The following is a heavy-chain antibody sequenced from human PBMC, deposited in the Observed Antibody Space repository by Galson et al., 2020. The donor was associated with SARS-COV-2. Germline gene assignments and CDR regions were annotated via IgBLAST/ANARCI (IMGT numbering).Heavy chain of an antibody. V-gene: IGHV3-23*01. CDR1: GFTFSTYA. Sequence: GGSLRLSCAASGFTFSTYAMSWVRQAPGKGLEWVSAISSADTTYYADSVKGRFTISRDNSKNTLYLKMNSLRAEDPAVYYCVTVVISFAFDPWGQGTLVSVSS. CDR2: ISSADTT. CDR3: VTVVISFAFDP. J-gene: IGHJ5*02. D-gene: IGHD3-22*01.